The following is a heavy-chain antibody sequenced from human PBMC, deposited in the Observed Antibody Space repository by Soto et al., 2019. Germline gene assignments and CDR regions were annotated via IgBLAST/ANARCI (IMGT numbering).Heavy chain of an antibody. CDR3: GRDLTSNANCIDP. J-gene: IGHJ5*02. Sequence: SETLSLTCSVSGDPLHIGGYYWTWIRQRPGEGLEWMGYIYYTGKTYYNPSLESRLTMSVDRSKNQFSLKLNSVTAADTAVYYCGRDLTSNANCIDPWGQGTLVTVS. CDR1: GDPLHIGGYY. D-gene: IGHD2-2*01. CDR2: IYYTGKT. V-gene: IGHV4-31*03.